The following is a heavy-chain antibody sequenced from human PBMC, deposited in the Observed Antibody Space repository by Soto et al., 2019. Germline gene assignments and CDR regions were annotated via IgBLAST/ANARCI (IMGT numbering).Heavy chain of an antibody. J-gene: IGHJ6*02. D-gene: IGHD6-19*01. CDR1: GFTFSSYA. CDR2: ISYDGSNK. CDR3: ARGGGKIAVARLDYYYYGMDV. Sequence: QVQLVESGGGVVQPGRSLRLSCAASGFTFSSYAMHWVRQAPGKGLEWVAVISYDGSNKYYADSVKGRFTISRDNSKNTLYLQMNSLRAEDTAVYYCARGGGKIAVARLDYYYYGMDVWGQGTTVTVSS. V-gene: IGHV3-30-3*01.